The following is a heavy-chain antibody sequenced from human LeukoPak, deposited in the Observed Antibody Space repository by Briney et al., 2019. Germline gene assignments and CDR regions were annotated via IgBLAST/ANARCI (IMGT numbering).Heavy chain of an antibody. D-gene: IGHD3-22*01. J-gene: IGHJ4*02. CDR1: GGSISSSSYY. CDR2: IYYSGST. V-gene: IGHV4-39*01. CDR3: ARHGPRDPMIVVVITPFDY. Sequence: SETLSLTCTVSGGSISSSSYYWGWIRQPPGKGLEWIGSIYYSGSTYYNPSLKSRVTISVDTSKNQFPLKLSSVTAADTAVYYCARHGPRDPMIVVVITPFDYWGQGTLVTVSS.